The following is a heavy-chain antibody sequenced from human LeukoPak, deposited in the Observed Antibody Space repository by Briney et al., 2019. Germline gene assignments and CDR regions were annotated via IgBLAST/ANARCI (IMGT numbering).Heavy chain of an antibody. V-gene: IGHV4-34*01. CDR3: ARDRDWNYGFDY. J-gene: IGHJ4*02. Sequence: SETLSLTCAVYGGSISGYYWRWIRQPPGKGLEWIGEINHGGSTNYNPSLKSRVTISVDTSKNQFSLNLSSVTAADTAVYYCARDRDWNYGFDYWGQGTLVTVSS. CDR1: GGSISGYY. CDR2: INHGGST. D-gene: IGHD1-7*01.